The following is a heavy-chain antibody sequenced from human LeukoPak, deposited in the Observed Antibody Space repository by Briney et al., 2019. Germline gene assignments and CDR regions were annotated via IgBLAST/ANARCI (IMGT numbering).Heavy chain of an antibody. J-gene: IGHJ4*02. Sequence: PSETLSLTCAVSGGSISISNWYSWVRQPPGKGLEWIGEIYHTGSTNYNPSLKSRVTISVDKSKNQVSLKLSSVTAADTAVYCCARVHNDILTDDSLGDKFDYWGQGTLVTVSS. CDR3: ARVHNDILTDDSLGDKFDY. CDR2: IYHTGST. D-gene: IGHD3-9*01. CDR1: GGSISISNW. V-gene: IGHV4-4*01.